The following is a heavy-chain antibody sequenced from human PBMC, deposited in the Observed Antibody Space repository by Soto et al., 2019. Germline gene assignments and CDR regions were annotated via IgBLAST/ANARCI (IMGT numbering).Heavy chain of an antibody. D-gene: IGHD6-13*01. CDR2: IYYSGST. CDR3: ARGSQQLVPYYYGMDV. Sequence: QVQLQESGPGLVKPSETLSLTCTVSGGSISSYYWSWIRQPPGKGLEWIGYIYYSGSTNYNPSLKGRVTISVDTSNNQFSLKLSSVTAADTAVYYCARGSQQLVPYYYGMDVWGQGTTVTVSS. CDR1: GGSISSYY. V-gene: IGHV4-59*01. J-gene: IGHJ6*02.